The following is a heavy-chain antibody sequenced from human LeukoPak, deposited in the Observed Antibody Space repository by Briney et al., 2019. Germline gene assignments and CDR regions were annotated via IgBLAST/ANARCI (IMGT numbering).Heavy chain of an antibody. CDR3: ARDSYHGSGSYTW. Sequence: SETLSLTCAVYGGSFSGYYWSWIRQPPGKGLEWIGEINHSGSTNYNPSLKSRVTISVDTSKNQFSLRLSSVTAADTAVYYCARDSYHGSGSYTWWGQGTLVTVSS. V-gene: IGHV4-34*01. D-gene: IGHD3-10*01. J-gene: IGHJ4*02. CDR2: INHSGST. CDR1: GGSFSGYY.